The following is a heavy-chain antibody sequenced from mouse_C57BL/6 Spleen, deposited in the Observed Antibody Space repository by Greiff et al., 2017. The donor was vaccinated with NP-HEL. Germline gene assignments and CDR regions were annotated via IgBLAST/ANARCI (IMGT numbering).Heavy chain of an antibody. CDR1: GYTFTDYN. Sequence: EVQLQQSGPELVKPGASVKIPCKASGYTFTDYNMDWVKQSHGKSLEWIGDINPNNGGTIYNQTFKGKATLTVDKSSSTAYMELRSLTSEDTAVYYCALYYYGSSYDALYAMDYGGQGTSVTVSA. D-gene: IGHD1-1*01. J-gene: IGHJ4*01. V-gene: IGHV1-18*01. CDR2: INPNNGGT. CDR3: ALYYYGSSYDALYAMDY.